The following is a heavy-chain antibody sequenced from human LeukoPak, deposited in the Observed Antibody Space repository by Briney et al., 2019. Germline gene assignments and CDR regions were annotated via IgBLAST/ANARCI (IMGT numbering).Heavy chain of an antibody. D-gene: IGHD3-10*01. CDR2: IKSKSAGGTI. CDR3: TLIKGWGSGTYYLDY. V-gene: IGHV3-15*01. Sequence: GGSLRLSCAASGFDIYNDWMSWVRQAPGRSLEWVGRIKSKSAGGTIDYAAPVNGRFIISRDDSKNTLYLQMNSLKTEDTAMYYCTLIKGWGSGTYYLDYWGQGTLVTVSS. CDR1: GFDIYNDW. J-gene: IGHJ4*02.